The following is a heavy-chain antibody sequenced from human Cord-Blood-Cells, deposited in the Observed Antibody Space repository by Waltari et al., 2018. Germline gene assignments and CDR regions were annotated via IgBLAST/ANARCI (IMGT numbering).Heavy chain of an antibody. CDR2: IYHSGST. V-gene: IGHV4-30-2*01. Sequence: QLQLQESGSGLVKPSQTLSLTCAVSGGPISSGGYSWSWIRQPPGKGLEWIGYIYHSGSTYYNPSLKSRVTISVDRSKNQFSLKLSSVTAADTAVYYCARDRKDFWSGYYYYYGMDVWGQGTTVTVSS. CDR3: ARDRKDFWSGYYYYYGMDV. J-gene: IGHJ6*02. CDR1: GGPISSGGYS. D-gene: IGHD3-3*01.